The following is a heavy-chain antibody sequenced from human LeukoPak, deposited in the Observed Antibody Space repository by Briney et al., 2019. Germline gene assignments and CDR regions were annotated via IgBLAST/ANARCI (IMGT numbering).Heavy chain of an antibody. CDR3: ARGGSTRGMNY. V-gene: IGHV3-23*01. D-gene: IGHD3-16*01. J-gene: IGHJ4*02. CDR2: ISGGGVST. Sequence: GGSLRLSCAASGFTFSSYAMTWVRQAPGKGLQWVSAISGGGVSTYYADSVKGRFTISRDNSKNTLYLQMNSLRAEDTAVYYCARGGSTRGMNYWGQGTLVTVSS. CDR1: GFTFSSYA.